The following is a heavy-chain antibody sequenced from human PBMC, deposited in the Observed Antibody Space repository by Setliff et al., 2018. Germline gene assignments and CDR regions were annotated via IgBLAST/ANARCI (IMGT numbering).Heavy chain of an antibody. J-gene: IGHJ6*03. CDR1: GGTFSSYG. D-gene: IGHD5-18*01. Sequence: ASVKVSCKASGGTFSSYGISWVRQAPGQGLEWMGGTIPSFGSTNYAQKFQGRVTIITDESMSTAYMELSSLRTEDSAVYYCAREGVDTRSSTDYRYYMDVWGKGTTVTVSS. V-gene: IGHV1-69*05. CDR3: AREGVDTRSSTDYRYYMDV. CDR2: TIPSFGST.